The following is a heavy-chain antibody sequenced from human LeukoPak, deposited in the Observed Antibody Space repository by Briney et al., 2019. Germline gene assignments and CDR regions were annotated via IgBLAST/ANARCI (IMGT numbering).Heavy chain of an antibody. CDR2: VSSSSSYI. D-gene: IGHD3-16*01. CDR1: GFTFDDYG. J-gene: IGHJ6*03. V-gene: IGHV3-21*01. Sequence: GGSLRLSCAASGFTFDDYGMSWVRQAPGKGLEWVSFVSSSSSYIYYADSVKGRFTISRDNAKKSLSLQMNSLRAEDTAVYYCARGIMTPYYMDVWGKGTTVSVSS. CDR3: ARGIMTPYYMDV.